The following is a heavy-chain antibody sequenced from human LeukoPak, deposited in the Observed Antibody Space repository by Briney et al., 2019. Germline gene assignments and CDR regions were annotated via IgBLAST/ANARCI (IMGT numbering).Heavy chain of an antibody. D-gene: IGHD3-10*01. J-gene: IGHJ4*02. V-gene: IGHV3-23*01. CDR3: AKDLVLFTPDDDY. CDR2: ISGGGGTS. CDR1: GFTFNSYA. Sequence: GGSLRLSCAASGFTFNSYAMSWVRQVPEKGLEWVSGISGGGGTSHYADSVRGRFTISRDNSKNTLYLHMNSPRVDDTATYYCAKDLVLFTPDDDYWGQGTLVTVSS.